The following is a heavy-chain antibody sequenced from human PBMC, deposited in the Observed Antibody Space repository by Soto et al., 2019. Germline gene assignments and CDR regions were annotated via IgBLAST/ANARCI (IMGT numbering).Heavy chain of an antibody. CDR3: VSSAKECRTTGCSYYFDS. CDR1: GYTFINYY. D-gene: IGHD2-2*01. CDR2: VNPGYGYT. V-gene: IGHV1-46*03. Sequence: VQLVQSGAEVKKPGASVRVSCKASGYTFINYYIHWVRQTPGQGLDWMGAVNPGYGYTNYAQKFQGRHTMTRDTTTTTVYTEEISLTSVNTAVYYWVSSAKECRTTGCSYYFDSWGQGTLVTVSS. J-gene: IGHJ4*02.